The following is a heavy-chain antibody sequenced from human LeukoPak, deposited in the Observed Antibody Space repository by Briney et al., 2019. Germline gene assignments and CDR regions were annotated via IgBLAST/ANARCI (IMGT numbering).Heavy chain of an antibody. CDR2: ISYDGSNK. CDR1: GFTFSSYG. CDR3: AKDSRALAAAGYYFDY. Sequence: GGSLRLSCAASGFTFSSYGMHWVRQAPGKGLEWVAVISYDGSNKYYADSVKGRFTISRDNSKNTLYLQMNSLRAEDTAVYYCAKDSRALAAAGYYFDYWGQGTLVTVSS. D-gene: IGHD6-13*01. J-gene: IGHJ4*02. V-gene: IGHV3-30*18.